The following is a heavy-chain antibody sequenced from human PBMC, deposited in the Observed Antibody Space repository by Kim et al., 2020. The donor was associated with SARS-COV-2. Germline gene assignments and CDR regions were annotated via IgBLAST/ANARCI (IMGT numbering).Heavy chain of an antibody. V-gene: IGHV3-21*01. CDR3: ARAYSSGWAYFDY. Sequence: AASVKVRFTISRDKAKNSLYLQMNSLRAEDTAVYYCARAYSSGWAYFDYWGQGTLVTVSS. J-gene: IGHJ4*02. D-gene: IGHD6-19*01.